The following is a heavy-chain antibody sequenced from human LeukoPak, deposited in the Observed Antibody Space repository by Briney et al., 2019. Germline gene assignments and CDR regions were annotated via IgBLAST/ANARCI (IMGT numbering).Heavy chain of an antibody. CDR3: ARLTYYDILTGYYWHNYYGMDV. D-gene: IGHD3-9*01. Sequence: SGTLSLTCAVSGGSISSTYWWSWVRQPPGKGLEWIGEIYHSGSTNYNPSLKSRVTISVDTSKNQFSLKLSSVTAADTAVYYCARLTYYDILTGYYWHNYYGMDVWGQGTTVTVSS. V-gene: IGHV4-4*02. J-gene: IGHJ6*02. CDR2: IYHSGST. CDR1: GGSISSTYW.